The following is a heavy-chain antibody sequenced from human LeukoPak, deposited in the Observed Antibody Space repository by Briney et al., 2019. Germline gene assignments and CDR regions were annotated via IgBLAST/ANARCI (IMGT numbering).Heavy chain of an antibody. CDR2: SGTSGDT. V-gene: IGHV3-23*01. CDR1: GFTFSSYA. J-gene: IGHJ6*04. CDR3: ANGRAEDV. D-gene: IGHD3-10*01. Sequence: GGSLRLSCAASGFTFSSYATSWVRQAPGRGLEWVSLSGTSGDTYYADSVKGRFTISRDISKNTLYLQMNSLRAEDTAVYYCANGRAEDVWGKGTTVTVSS.